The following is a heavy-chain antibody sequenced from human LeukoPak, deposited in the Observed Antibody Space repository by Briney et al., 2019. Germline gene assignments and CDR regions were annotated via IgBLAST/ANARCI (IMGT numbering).Heavy chain of an antibody. V-gene: IGHV1-2*02. CDR2: INPNSGGT. CDR3: ARTSNYDFWSGYHDAFDI. Sequence: GASVKVSCKASGYTFTGYYMHWVRQAPGQGLEWMGWINPNSGGTNYAQKFQGRVTMTRDTSISTAYMELSRLRSDDTAVYYCARTSNYDFWSGYHDAFDIWGQGTMVTVSS. CDR1: GYTFTGYY. J-gene: IGHJ3*02. D-gene: IGHD3-3*01.